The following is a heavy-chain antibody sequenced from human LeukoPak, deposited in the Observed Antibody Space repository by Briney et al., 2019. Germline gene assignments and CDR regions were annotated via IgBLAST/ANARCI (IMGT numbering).Heavy chain of an antibody. Sequence: PGGSLRLSCAASGFTFSSYGMHWVRQAPGKGLEWVEVIWYDGSNKYYADSVKGRFTISRDNSKNTLYLQMNSLRAEGTAVYYCARSMVRGAYYFDYWGQGTLVTVSS. CDR1: GFTFSSYG. CDR2: IWYDGSNK. J-gene: IGHJ4*02. CDR3: ARSMVRGAYYFDY. D-gene: IGHD3-10*01. V-gene: IGHV3-33*01.